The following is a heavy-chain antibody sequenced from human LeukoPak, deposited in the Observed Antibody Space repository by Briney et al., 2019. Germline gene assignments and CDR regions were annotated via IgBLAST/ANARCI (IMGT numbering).Heavy chain of an antibody. CDR3: ARAQGYYDSSGYALFDY. CDR2: IYYSGST. V-gene: IGHV4-59*01. D-gene: IGHD3-22*01. J-gene: IGHJ4*02. CDR1: GGSISSYY. Sequence: PSETLSLTCTVSGGSISSYYWSWIRQPPGKGLEWIGYIYYSGSTNYNPSLKSRVTISVDTSKNQFSLKLSSVTAADTAVYYCARAQGYYDSSGYALFDYWGQGTLVTVSS.